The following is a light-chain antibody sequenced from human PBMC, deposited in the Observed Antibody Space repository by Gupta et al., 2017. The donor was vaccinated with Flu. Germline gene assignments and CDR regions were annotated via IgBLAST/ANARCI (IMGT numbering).Light chain of an antibody. Sequence: SYVLTQPPSVSVAPGQTARITCGGSNIGSKSLQWCQQKPGQAPVLVVYDDRDRPSGIPERFSGSNSGNTATLTISRVEAGDEADYYCQVWGSSSNHRVFGGGTKLTVL. J-gene: IGLJ3*02. CDR2: DDR. CDR1: NIGSKS. CDR3: QVWGSSSNHRV. V-gene: IGLV3-21*02.